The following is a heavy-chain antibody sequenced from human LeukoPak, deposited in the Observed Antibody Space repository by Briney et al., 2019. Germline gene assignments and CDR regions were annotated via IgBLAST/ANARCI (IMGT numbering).Heavy chain of an antibody. Sequence: ASXFXXXSYWXXWVRQAPGKGLVWVSRMNSDESSTAYADSVKGRFTISRDNAKNTLYLQMNSLRAEDTAVYYCARGSSSWRNGMDVWGQGTTVTVS. J-gene: IGHJ6*02. CDR3: ARGSSSWRNGMDV. CDR2: MNSDESST. V-gene: IGHV3-74*01. CDR1: XFXXXSYW. D-gene: IGHD6-13*01.